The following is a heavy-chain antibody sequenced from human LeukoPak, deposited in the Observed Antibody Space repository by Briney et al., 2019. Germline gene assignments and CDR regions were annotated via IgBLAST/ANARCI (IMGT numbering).Heavy chain of an antibody. CDR2: INAGNGNT. CDR1: GYTFTSYA. D-gene: IGHD3-3*01. Sequence: ASVKVSCKASGYTFTSYAMHWVRQAPGLRLEWMGWINAGNGNTKYSQKFQGRVTITRDTSASTAYMELSSLRSEDTAVYYCARVALRFLEWSNWFDPWGQGTLVTVSS. V-gene: IGHV1-3*01. CDR3: ARVALRFLEWSNWFDP. J-gene: IGHJ5*02.